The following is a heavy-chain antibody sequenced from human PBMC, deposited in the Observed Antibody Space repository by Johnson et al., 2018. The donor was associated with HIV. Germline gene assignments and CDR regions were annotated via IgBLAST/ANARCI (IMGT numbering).Heavy chain of an antibody. V-gene: IGHV3-9*01. D-gene: IGHD5-12*01. CDR3: TTHRGYESDAFDI. CDR2: ISWNSGSI. CDR1: GFTFSTYA. Sequence: VQLVESGGGLVQPGGSLRLSCAASGFTFSTYAMHWVRQVPGKGLEGVSGISWNSGSIDYADSVTGRFTISRDNSKNTLYLQMNSLKTEDTAVYYCTTHRGYESDAFDIWGQGTMVTVSS. J-gene: IGHJ3*02.